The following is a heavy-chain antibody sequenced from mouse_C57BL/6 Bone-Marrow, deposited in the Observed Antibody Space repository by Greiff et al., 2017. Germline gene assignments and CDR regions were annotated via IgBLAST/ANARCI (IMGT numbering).Heavy chain of an antibody. CDR2: ISDGGSYT. CDR3: GRPRDYEVAWFAY. Sequence: EVQGVESGGGLVKPGGSLKLSCAASGFTFSSYAMSWVRQTPEKRLEWVATISDGGSYTYYPDNVKGRFTLSRDNAKNNLYLQMSHLKSEDTALYYCGRPRDYEVAWFAYGGQGNVVTVSA. D-gene: IGHD2-4*01. CDR1: GFTFSSYA. J-gene: IGHJ3*01. V-gene: IGHV5-4*01.